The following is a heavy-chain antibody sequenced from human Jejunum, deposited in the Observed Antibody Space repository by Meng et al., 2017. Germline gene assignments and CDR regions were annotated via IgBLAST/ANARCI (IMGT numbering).Heavy chain of an antibody. CDR1: GFTFSSYW. CDR3: ASSNGKIDS. D-gene: IGHD1-14*01. J-gene: IGHJ4*02. CDR2: INTDGSTT. Sequence: GGSLRLSCAASGFTFSSYWMHWVRQAPGKGLVWVSHINTDGSTTNYAGSVKGRFTISRDNARTTLYLQMNSLRAEDTAVYYCASSNGKIDSWGQATLVTVSS. V-gene: IGHV3-74*01.